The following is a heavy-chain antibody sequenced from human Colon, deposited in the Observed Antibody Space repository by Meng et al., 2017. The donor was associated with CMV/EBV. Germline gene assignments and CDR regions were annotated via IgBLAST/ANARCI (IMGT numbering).Heavy chain of an antibody. CDR3: ARWGFSGMFRASGRQAADWLDP. J-gene: IGHJ5*02. D-gene: IGHD3-10*01. Sequence: WMGWVRQATGKGLECVASIRQGGGDTYYGDSVKDRFTISRDNGNKILFLQMSSLRVEDTAVYYCARWGFSGMFRASGRQAADWLDPWGRGTLVTVSS. V-gene: IGHV3-7*01. CDR1: W. CDR2: IRQGGGDT.